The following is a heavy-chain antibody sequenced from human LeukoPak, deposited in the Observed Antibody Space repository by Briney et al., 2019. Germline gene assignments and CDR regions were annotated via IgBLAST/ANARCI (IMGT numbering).Heavy chain of an antibody. CDR1: GFTFSSYA. CDR3: AESYYYDSSGSYYFAY. Sequence: GGSLRLSCAASGFTFSSYAMSWVRQAPGKGLEWVSGISGGGSTYYTDSVKGRFTISRDNSKNTLYLQMNSLRAEDTAVYYCAESYYYDSSGSYYFAYWGQGTLVTVSS. CDR2: ISGGGST. D-gene: IGHD3-22*01. J-gene: IGHJ4*02. V-gene: IGHV3-23*01.